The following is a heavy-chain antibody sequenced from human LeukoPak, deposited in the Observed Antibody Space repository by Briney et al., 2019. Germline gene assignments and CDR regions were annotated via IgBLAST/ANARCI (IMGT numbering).Heavy chain of an antibody. D-gene: IGHD3-10*02. Sequence: ASVKVSCKASGYTFTGYYMHWVRQAPRQGLEWMGRINPNSGGTNYAQKFQGRVTMTRDTSISTAYMELSRLRSDDTAVYYCARDMSPENSQIDYWGQGTLVTVSS. J-gene: IGHJ4*02. V-gene: IGHV1-2*06. CDR3: ARDMSPENSQIDY. CDR2: INPNSGGT. CDR1: GYTFTGYY.